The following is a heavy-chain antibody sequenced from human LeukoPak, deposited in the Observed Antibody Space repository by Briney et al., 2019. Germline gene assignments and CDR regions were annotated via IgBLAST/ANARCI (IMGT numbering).Heavy chain of an antibody. CDR1: GFTFSSYG. CDR3: AKDGDFWSGFAPGFDP. Sequence: PGRSLRLSCAASGFTFSSYGMHWVRQAPGKGLEWVAVISYDGSNKYYADSVKGRLTISRDNSKNTLYLQMNSLRAEDTAVYYCAKDGDFWSGFAPGFDPWGQGTLVTVSS. J-gene: IGHJ5*02. CDR2: ISYDGSNK. V-gene: IGHV3-30*18. D-gene: IGHD3-3*01.